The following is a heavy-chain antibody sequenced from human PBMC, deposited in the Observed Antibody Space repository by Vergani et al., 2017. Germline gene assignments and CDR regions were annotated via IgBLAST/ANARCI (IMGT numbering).Heavy chain of an antibody. CDR1: GGTFSSYA. J-gene: IGHJ6*02. D-gene: IGHD3-3*01. V-gene: IGHV1-69*01. CDR3: ASRDITIFGVVIIRGYYYYGMDV. Sequence: QVQLVQSGAEVKKPGSSVKVSCKASGGTFSSYAISWVRQAPGQGLEWMGGSIPNFGTANYAQKFQGSVTITADESTSTAYMELSSLRSEDTAVYYCASRDITIFGVVIIRGYYYYGMDVWGQGTTVTVSS. CDR2: SIPNFGTA.